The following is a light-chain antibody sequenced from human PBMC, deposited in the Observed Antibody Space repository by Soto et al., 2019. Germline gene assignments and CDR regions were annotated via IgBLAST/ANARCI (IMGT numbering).Light chain of an antibody. CDR2: WAS. V-gene: IGKV4-1*01. CDR3: QQYDDTPPT. J-gene: IGKJ2*01. Sequence: DIVMTQSPDSLAVSLGERATINCKSSQSVLYTSNSKNYLAWYQHKPGQPPKLLIYWASTRESGVPDRFSGSGSGTDFTLTISSLQAEDVAVYYCQQYDDTPPTFGQGTKLEIK. CDR1: QSVLYTSNSKNY.